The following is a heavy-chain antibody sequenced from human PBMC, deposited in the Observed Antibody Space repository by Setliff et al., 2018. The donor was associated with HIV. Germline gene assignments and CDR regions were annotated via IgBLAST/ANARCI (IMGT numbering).Heavy chain of an antibody. D-gene: IGHD3-3*01. CDR2: IYTSGST. V-gene: IGHV4-61*09. Sequence: SETLSLTCNVSGGSISSGNYYWSWIRLPAGKGLEWVGHIYTSGSTNYNPSLKSRVTILVDMSKNQFSLKLSSVTAADTAVYYCAREIRNYDFWSGYWEDHYFDSWGQGTLVTVSS. CDR1: GGSISSGNYY. J-gene: IGHJ4*02. CDR3: AREIRNYDFWSGYWEDHYFDS.